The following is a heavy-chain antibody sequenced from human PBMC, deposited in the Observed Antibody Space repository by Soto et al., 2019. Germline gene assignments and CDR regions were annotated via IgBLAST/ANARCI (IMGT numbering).Heavy chain of an antibody. J-gene: IGHJ4*02. D-gene: IGHD3-3*01. CDR2: IIPIFGTA. Sequence: AASVKVSCKASGGTFSSYAISWVRQAPGQGLEWMGGIIPIFGTANYAQKFQGRVTITADESTSTAYMELSSLRSEDTAVYYCARGGYYDFSDYWGQGTLVTVSS. CDR1: GGTFSSYA. CDR3: ARGGYYDFSDY. V-gene: IGHV1-69*13.